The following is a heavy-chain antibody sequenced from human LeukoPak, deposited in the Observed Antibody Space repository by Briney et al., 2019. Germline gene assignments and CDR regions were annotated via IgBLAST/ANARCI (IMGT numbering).Heavy chain of an antibody. Sequence: SETLSLTCAVYGGSLSGYYWSWIRQPPGKGLEWIGEINHSGSTNYNPSLKSRVTISVDTSKNQFSLKLSSVTAADTAVYYCARGKSGSYYSSFDYWGQGTLVTVSS. V-gene: IGHV4-34*01. CDR1: GGSLSGYY. CDR3: ARGKSGSYYSSFDY. CDR2: INHSGST. D-gene: IGHD1-26*01. J-gene: IGHJ4*02.